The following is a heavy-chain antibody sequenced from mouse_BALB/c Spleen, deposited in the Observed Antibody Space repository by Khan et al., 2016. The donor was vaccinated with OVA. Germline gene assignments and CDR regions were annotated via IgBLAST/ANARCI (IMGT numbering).Heavy chain of an antibody. D-gene: IGHD2-14*01. Sequence: QIQLVQSGPELKKPGETVKISCKASGYTFTIYGMNWVRQAPGKGLKWMGWINTYTGEPTYADDFKGRFAFSLETSASTAFLQINNLKNEDTATYCCARGGYNGTMDYWGQGTSVTVSS. CDR2: INTYTGEP. CDR1: GYTFTIYG. CDR3: ARGGYNGTMDY. V-gene: IGHV9-3-1*01. J-gene: IGHJ4*01.